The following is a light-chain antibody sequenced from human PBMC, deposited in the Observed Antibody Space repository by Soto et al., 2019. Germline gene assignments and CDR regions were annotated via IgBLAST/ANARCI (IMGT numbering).Light chain of an antibody. V-gene: IGKV1-9*01. CDR3: QQLNTLPFT. CDR2: EAS. Sequence: IPFTHSPSLLSASVLHRVTITCPASHDISTYLAWYQQKPGKAPKLMIYEASTLQSGVPSRFSGSGSGTEFTLTISGLLPEDFATYHCQQLNTLPFTFGQGTRLENK. J-gene: IGKJ5*01. CDR1: HDISTY.